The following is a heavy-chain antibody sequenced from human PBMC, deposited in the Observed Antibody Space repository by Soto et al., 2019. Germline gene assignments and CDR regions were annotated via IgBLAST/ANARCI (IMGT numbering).Heavy chain of an antibody. CDR1: GYTFTSYA. CDR2: INPNSGGT. J-gene: IGHJ6*02. Sequence: ASVKVSCKASGYTFTSYAMHWVRQAPGQGLEWMGWINPNSGGTNYAQKFQGWVTMTRDTSISTAYMELSRLRSDDTAVYYCARESGAAAGTGDYYGMDVWGQGTTVTVSS. V-gene: IGHV1-2*04. CDR3: ARESGAAAGTGDYYGMDV. D-gene: IGHD6-13*01.